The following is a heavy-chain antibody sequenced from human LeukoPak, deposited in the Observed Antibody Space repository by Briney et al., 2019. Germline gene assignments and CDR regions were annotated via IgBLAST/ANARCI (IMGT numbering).Heavy chain of an antibody. V-gene: IGHV3-23*01. D-gene: IGHD7-27*01. Sequence: GGSLRLSCAASGFTFSRNAMIWVRQAPGKGLEWVSAISGSGSDTYYADSVKGRFTIFRDNSKNTVYLRMNSLRAEDTAVYYCAKDPWGSRGYFDYWGQGTLVTVSS. J-gene: IGHJ4*02. CDR3: AKDPWGSRGYFDY. CDR1: GFTFSRNA. CDR2: ISGSGSDT.